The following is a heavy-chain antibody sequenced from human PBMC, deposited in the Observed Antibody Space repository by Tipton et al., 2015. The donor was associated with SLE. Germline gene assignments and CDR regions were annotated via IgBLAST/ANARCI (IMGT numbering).Heavy chain of an antibody. CDR2: IYYSGST. D-gene: IGHD3-10*01. Sequence: TLSLTCAVYGGSFSGYYWSWIRQPPGKGLEWIGYIYYSGSTYCNPSLKSRVTISVDTSKNQFSLKLSSVTAADTAVYYCARSALTGGYYFDYWGQGTLVTVSS. CDR3: ARSALTGGYYFDY. CDR1: GGSFSGYY. V-gene: IGHV4-30-4*08. J-gene: IGHJ4*02.